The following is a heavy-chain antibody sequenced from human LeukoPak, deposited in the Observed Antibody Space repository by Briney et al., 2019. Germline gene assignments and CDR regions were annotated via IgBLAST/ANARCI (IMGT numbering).Heavy chain of an antibody. CDR3: ARDLHYYLAMDV. Sequence: GGSLRLSCAASGFTFSAYAMTWVRQAPGQGLEWVSSIGCVNKPHYSESVKGRFAISRDNSKSMLFLQLNSLRAEDTALYYCARDLHYYLAMDVWGQGTTVTLSS. V-gene: IGHV3-23*01. CDR1: GFTFSAYA. D-gene: IGHD2/OR15-2a*01. CDR2: IGCVNKP. J-gene: IGHJ6*02.